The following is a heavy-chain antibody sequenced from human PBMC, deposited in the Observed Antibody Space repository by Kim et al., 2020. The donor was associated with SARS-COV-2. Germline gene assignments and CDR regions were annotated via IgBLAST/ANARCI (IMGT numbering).Heavy chain of an antibody. CDR3: AKDPAEVLDKNSSGLWPPHPMDV. CDR1: GFTFSSYD. CDR2: ISYDGTNK. J-gene: IGHJ6*02. V-gene: IGHV3-30*18. Sequence: GGSLRLSCAASGFTFSSYDMHWVRQAPGKGLEWVAVISYDGTNKYYADSVKGRFTISRDNFKNTLYLQMYSLRAEDTAMYYCAKDPAEVLDKNSSGLWPPHPMDVWGQGTTVTVSS. D-gene: IGHD6-19*01.